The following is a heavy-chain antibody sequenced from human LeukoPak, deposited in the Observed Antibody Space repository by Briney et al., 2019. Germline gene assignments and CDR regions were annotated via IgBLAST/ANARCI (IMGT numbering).Heavy chain of an antibody. CDR2: IYYSGRT. Sequence: SETLSLTCTVSGGSISSSTYYWGWIRQPPGKGLEWIGTIYYSGRTYYNPSLKSRVTISVDTSKKHFSLKLSSVTAADTAVYYCAREEIQLWLLSRDRSGVIDPWGQGTLVTVSS. D-gene: IGHD5-18*01. J-gene: IGHJ5*02. CDR3: AREEIQLWLLSRDRSGVIDP. CDR1: GGSISSSTYY. V-gene: IGHV4-39*02.